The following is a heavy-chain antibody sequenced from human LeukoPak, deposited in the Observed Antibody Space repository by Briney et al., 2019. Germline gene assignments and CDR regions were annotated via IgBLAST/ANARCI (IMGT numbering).Heavy chain of an antibody. CDR1: GFTFSSYS. D-gene: IGHD5-24*01. V-gene: IGHV3-21*01. J-gene: IGHJ4*02. Sequence: GGSLRLSCAASGFTFSSYSMNWVRQAPGKGLEWVSSISSSSSYIYYADSVKGRFTIPRDNAKNSLYLQMNSLRAEDTAVYYCAREGGDGYNFDYWGQGTLVTVSS. CDR2: ISSSSSYI. CDR3: AREGGDGYNFDY.